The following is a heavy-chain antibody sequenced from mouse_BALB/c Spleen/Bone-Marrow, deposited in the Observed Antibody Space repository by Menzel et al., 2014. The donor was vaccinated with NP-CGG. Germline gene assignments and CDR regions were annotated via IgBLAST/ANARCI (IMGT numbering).Heavy chain of an antibody. Sequence: DVQLVESGGGLVQPGGSRKLSCAASGFTFSSFGMHWIRQAPEKGLEWVAYISNGSSTIYYADTVKGRFAISRDNPKNPLFLQMTSLRSDDKAMYYCARKGAMITHYYAMDYWGQGTSVTVSS. V-gene: IGHV5-17*02. CDR1: GFTFSSFG. J-gene: IGHJ4*01. D-gene: IGHD2-4*01. CDR2: ISNGSSTI. CDR3: ARKGAMITHYYAMDY.